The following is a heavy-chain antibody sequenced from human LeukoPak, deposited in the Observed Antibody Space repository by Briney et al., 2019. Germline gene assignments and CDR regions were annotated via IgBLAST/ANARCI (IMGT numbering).Heavy chain of an antibody. D-gene: IGHD6-19*01. J-gene: IGHJ3*02. CDR3: AREVSSGWYDAFDI. CDR1: GFTFSSYA. CDR2: ISYDGSNK. V-gene: IGHV3-30-3*01. Sequence: GRSLRLSCAASGFTFSSYAMHWVRQAPGKGLEWVAVISYDGSNKYYADSVKGRFTISRDNSKNTLYLQMNSLRAEDTAVYYCAREVSSGWYDAFDIWGQGTMVTVSS.